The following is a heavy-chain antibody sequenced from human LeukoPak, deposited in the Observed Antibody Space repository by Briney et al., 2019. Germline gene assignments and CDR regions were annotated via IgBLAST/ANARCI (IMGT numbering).Heavy chain of an antibody. CDR3: ARGRLGATLAYSNY. Sequence: PSETLSLTCAVYGGSFSGYYWSWLRQPPGRGLEWIGEINHSGRTNYNPSLKSRVTISVDTSKNQFSLNLSSVTAADTAVYYCARGRLGATLAYSNYWGQATLVTVSS. CDR1: GGSFSGYY. V-gene: IGHV4-34*01. D-gene: IGHD1-26*01. J-gene: IGHJ4*02. CDR2: INHSGRT.